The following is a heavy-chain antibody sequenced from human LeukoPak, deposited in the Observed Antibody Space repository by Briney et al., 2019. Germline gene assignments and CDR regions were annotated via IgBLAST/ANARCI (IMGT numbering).Heavy chain of an antibody. Sequence: GGSLRLSCAASGFTFTNFAMHWVRQAPGKGLEWVAVISNDERNKYYADSVKGRFTISRDNSNSMVYLHMNTLRVEDTAVYYCTRDLMDYDVSTGLHHYYMDVWGQGTTVTVSS. CDR3: TRDLMDYDVSTGLHHYYMDV. CDR2: ISNDERNK. CDR1: GFTFTNFA. V-gene: IGHV3-30*04. D-gene: IGHD3-9*01. J-gene: IGHJ6*02.